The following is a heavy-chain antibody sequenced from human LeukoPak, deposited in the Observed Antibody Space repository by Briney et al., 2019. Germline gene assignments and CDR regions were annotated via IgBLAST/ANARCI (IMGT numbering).Heavy chain of an antibody. CDR1: GYTFTGNY. J-gene: IGHJ4*02. CDR3: ARDSATAAAAELDY. V-gene: IGHV1-2*05. CDR2: INPNTGGT. Sequence: GASVKVSCKASGYTFTGNYIHWVRQAPGQGLEWMGRINPNTGGTKYAQKFQGRVTMTRDTSISTAYMELTWLKSDDTVVYYCARDSATAAAAELDYWGQGTLVTVSS. D-gene: IGHD6-13*01.